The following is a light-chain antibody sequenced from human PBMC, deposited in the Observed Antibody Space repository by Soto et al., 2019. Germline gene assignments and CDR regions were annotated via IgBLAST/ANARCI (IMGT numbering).Light chain of an antibody. CDR2: GAS. CDR1: ESISTY. CDR3: QQSYSKIT. J-gene: IGKJ5*01. Sequence: DIQMTQSPSSLSASVGDRLTITCRASESISTYLNWYQHKPGTAPKLLIYGASSLQSGVPSRFSGSESGTDFTLTISSLQPEDFVTYYCQQSYSKITFGQGTRLEIK. V-gene: IGKV1-39*01.